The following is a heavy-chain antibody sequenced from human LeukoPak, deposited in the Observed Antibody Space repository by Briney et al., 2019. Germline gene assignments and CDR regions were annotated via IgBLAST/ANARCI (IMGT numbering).Heavy chain of an antibody. J-gene: IGHJ5*02. CDR2: IYYSGST. CDR1: GGSISSSSYY. CDR3: ARHFIATVTTIRESWFDP. D-gene: IGHD4-17*01. Sequence: SETLSLTCTVSGGSISSSSYYWGWIRQPPGKGLEWIGSIYYSGSTYYNPSLKSRVTISVDTSKNQFSLKLSSVTAADTAAYYCARHFIATVTTIRESWFDPWGQGTLVTVSS. V-gene: IGHV4-39*01.